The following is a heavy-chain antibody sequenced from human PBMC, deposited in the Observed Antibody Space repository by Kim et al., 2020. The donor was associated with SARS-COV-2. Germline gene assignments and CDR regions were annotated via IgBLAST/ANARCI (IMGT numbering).Heavy chain of an antibody. D-gene: IGHD3-10*01. J-gene: IGHJ4*02. CDR3: AAALITMVRGDRDY. V-gene: IGHV1-69*01. Sequence: AQKFTGRVTITADESTSTAYMELSSLRSEDTAVYYCAAALITMVRGDRDYWGQGTLVTVSS.